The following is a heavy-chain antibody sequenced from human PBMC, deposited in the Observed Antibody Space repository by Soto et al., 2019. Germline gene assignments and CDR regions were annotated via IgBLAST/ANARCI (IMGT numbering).Heavy chain of an antibody. Sequence: EVQLVESGGGLVQPGGSLRLSCAASGFTFSNLWMTWVRQAPGKGLEWVANINQDGSEIHYVDSVEGRFTIFRDNAKNSLYLQMNSLRAEDTAVYYCTKGGHVDDWGQGTLVTVAS. CDR3: TKGGHVDD. CDR1: GFTFSNLW. D-gene: IGHD3-16*01. J-gene: IGHJ4*02. CDR2: INQDGSEI. V-gene: IGHV3-7*01.